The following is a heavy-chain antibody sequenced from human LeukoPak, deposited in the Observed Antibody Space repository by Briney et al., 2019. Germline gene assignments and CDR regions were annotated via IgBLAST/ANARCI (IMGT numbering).Heavy chain of an antibody. CDR3: ARARVGITGTYYFDY. CDR2: INHSGST. V-gene: IGHV4-34*01. Sequence: SETLSLTCAVYGGSFSGYYWSWIRQPPGKGLEWIGEINHSGSTNYNPSLKSRVTLSVDTSKNQFSLKLSSVTAADTAVYYCARARVGITGTYYFDYWGQGTLVTVSS. D-gene: IGHD1-7*01. CDR1: GGSFSGYY. J-gene: IGHJ4*02.